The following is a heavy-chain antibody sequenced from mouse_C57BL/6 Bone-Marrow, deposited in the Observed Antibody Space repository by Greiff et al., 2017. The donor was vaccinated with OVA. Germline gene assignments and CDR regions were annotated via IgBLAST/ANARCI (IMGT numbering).Heavy chain of an antibody. D-gene: IGHD2-4*01. V-gene: IGHV1-66*01. J-gene: IGHJ4*01. CDR3: ARRGLRRGRDY. CDR2: IYPGSGNT. CDR1: GYSFTSYY. Sequence: QVQLQQSGPELVKPGASVKISCTASGYSFTSYYIHWVQQRPGQGLEWIGWIYPGSGNTKYNEKFKGKATLTADTSSSTAYMQLSSLTSEDSAVYYCARRGLRRGRDYWGQGTSVTVSS.